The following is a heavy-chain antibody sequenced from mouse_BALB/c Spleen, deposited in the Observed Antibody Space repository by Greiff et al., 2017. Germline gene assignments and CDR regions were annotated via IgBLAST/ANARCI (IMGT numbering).Heavy chain of an antibody. V-gene: IGHV5-17*02. Sequence: EVKVVESGGGLVQPGGSRKLSCAASGFTFSSFGMHWVRQAPEKGLEWVAYISSGSSTIYYADTVKGRFTISRDNPKNTLFLQMTSLRSEDTAMYYCARESSGYYAMDYWGQGTSVTVSS. CDR2: ISSGSSTI. D-gene: IGHD3-1*01. CDR3: ARESSGYYAMDY. CDR1: GFTFSSFG. J-gene: IGHJ4*01.